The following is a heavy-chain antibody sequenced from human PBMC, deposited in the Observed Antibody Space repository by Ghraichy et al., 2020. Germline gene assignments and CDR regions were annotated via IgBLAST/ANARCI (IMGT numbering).Heavy chain of an antibody. V-gene: IGHV4-39*01. D-gene: IGHD3-16*01. J-gene: IGHJ4*02. CDR3: ASPTGGPWGGYQ. CDR1: GGSISGSSFY. CDR2: VSYSGNM. Sequence: SETLSLTCNVSGGSISGSSFYWDWIRQPPGKGLEWIGSVSYSGNMYSNPSLKSRITISVDTSKNQFSLKLTSVTAADTAVYICASPTGGPWGGYQWGQGTLVTVSS.